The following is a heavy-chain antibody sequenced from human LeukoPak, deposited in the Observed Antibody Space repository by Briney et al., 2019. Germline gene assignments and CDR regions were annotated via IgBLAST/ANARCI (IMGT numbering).Heavy chain of an antibody. J-gene: IGHJ4*02. Sequence: GESLKISCKCSGYRFTNYWIGWVRQMPGKALEWMGIIYPGDSDTRYRPSFQGQVTISADKSISTAYLQWSRLKASDTAMYYCASYGDYGGIFDDWGQGTLVTV. CDR2: IYPGDSDT. D-gene: IGHD4-17*01. V-gene: IGHV5-51*01. CDR3: ASYGDYGGIFDD. CDR1: GYRFTNYW.